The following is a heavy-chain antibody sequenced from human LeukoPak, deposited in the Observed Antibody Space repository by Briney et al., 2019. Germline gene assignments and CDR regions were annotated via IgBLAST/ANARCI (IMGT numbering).Heavy chain of an antibody. CDR1: GTSFSSYY. CDR2: VNHSGYT. V-gene: IGHV4-34*01. D-gene: IGHD4-17*01. CDR3: ARMTTGHDF. Sequence: SETLSLTCAVSGTSFSSYYWSWIHQPPGKGLEWIGEVNHSGYTNDNPSLKSRVTISVDTSKNQFSLRLRSVTAADTGVYFCARMTTGHDFWGQGTLVTVSS. J-gene: IGHJ4*02.